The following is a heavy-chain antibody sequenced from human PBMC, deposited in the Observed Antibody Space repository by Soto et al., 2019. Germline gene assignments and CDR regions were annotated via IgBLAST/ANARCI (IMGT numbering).Heavy chain of an antibody. D-gene: IGHD3-3*01. CDR2: IYYSGST. CDR1: GGSISSSSYY. CDR3: ASVPSGVVTWWFDP. J-gene: IGHJ5*02. V-gene: IGHV4-39*01. Sequence: PSETLSLTCTVSGGSISSSSYYWGWIRQPPGKGLEWIGSIYYSGSTYYNPSLKSRVTISVDTSKNQFSLKLSAVTAADTAVYYCASVPSGVVTWWFDPWGQGTLVTVS.